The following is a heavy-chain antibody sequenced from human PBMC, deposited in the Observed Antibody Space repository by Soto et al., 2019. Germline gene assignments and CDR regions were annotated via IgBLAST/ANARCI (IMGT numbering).Heavy chain of an antibody. D-gene: IGHD3-3*01. CDR3: ARDHLRVGFWSGYGDYYYGMDV. V-gene: IGHV1-69*01. CDR2: IIPIFGTA. J-gene: IGHJ6*02. CDR1: GGTFSSYA. Sequence: QVQLVQSGAEVKKPGSSVKVSCKASGGTFSSYAISWVRQAPGQGLEWMGGIIPIFGTANYAQKFQGRVTITADESTSTAYMELSSLRSEDTAVYYCARDHLRVGFWSGYGDYYYGMDVWGQGTTVTVSS.